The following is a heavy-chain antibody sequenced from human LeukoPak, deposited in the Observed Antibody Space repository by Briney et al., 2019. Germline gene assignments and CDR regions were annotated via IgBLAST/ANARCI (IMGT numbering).Heavy chain of an antibody. V-gene: IGHV3-48*03. CDR1: GFTFSSYE. D-gene: IGHD1-1*01. CDR2: ISSSGSTI. Sequence: GGSLRLSCAASGFTFSSYEMNWVRQAPGQGLERVSYISSSGSTIYYSDSVKGRFTISRDNAKNSLYLQINSLRAEDTAVYYCARGWKYYFDYRGQGTLVTVSS. J-gene: IGHJ4*02. CDR3: ARGWKYYFDY.